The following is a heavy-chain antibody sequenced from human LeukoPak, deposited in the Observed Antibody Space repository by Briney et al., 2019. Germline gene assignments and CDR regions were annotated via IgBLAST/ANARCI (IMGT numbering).Heavy chain of an antibody. CDR3: ARGGRDAFDI. Sequence: GGSLRLSCATSGFTFSSYAMSWVRQAPGKGLEWVSSISSSSIYIYYADSVKGRFTISRDNAKNSLYLQMNSLRAEDTAVYYCARGGRDAFDIWGQGTMVTVSS. CDR1: GFTFSSYA. D-gene: IGHD6-25*01. J-gene: IGHJ3*02. V-gene: IGHV3-21*01. CDR2: ISSSSIYI.